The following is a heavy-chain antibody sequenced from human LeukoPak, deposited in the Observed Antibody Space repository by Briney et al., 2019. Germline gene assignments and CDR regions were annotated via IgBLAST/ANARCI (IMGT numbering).Heavy chain of an antibody. J-gene: IGHJ5*02. Sequence: GESLKISCKGSGYSFGTYWIGWVRQMPGKGLEWMGIIYPGDSHTRYSPSFQGQVTISADKSTSTAYLQWNSLKPSDTAIYYCARLYTRLTRSIWGYFDPWGQGTLVTVSS. CDR2: IYPGDSHT. V-gene: IGHV5-51*01. CDR1: GYSFGTYW. CDR3: ARLYTRLTRSIWGYFDP. D-gene: IGHD3-16*01.